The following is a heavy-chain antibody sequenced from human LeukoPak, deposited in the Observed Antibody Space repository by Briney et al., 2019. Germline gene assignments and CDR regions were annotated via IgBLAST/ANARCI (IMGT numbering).Heavy chain of an antibody. Sequence: SETLSLTCAVYGGSFSGYYWSWIRQPPGKGLEWIGEINHSGSTNYNPSLKSRVTISVDTSKNQFSLKLSSVTAADTAVYYCARLVSPNWGQGTLVTVSS. V-gene: IGHV4-34*01. CDR2: INHSGST. CDR3: ARLVSPN. J-gene: IGHJ4*02. CDR1: GGSFSGYY.